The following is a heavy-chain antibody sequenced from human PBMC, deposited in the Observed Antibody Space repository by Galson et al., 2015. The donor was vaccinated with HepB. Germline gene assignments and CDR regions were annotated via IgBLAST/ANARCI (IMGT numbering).Heavy chain of an antibody. CDR1: GFFFSDHY. CDR3: AMSPEAGTPH. CDR2: SRNKANGYTT. J-gene: IGHJ4*02. Sequence: SLRLSCAASGFFFSDHYMDWVRQAPGKGLEWVGRSRNKANGYTTEYAASVKGRFTISRDDSMNSLHLQMNGLKIEDTAVYYCAMSPEAGTPHWGQGTLVTVSS. V-gene: IGHV3-72*01. D-gene: IGHD1-1*01.